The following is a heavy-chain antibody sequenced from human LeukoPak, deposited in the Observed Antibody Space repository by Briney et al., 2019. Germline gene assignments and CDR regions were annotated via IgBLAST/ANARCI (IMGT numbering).Heavy chain of an antibody. CDR1: GFTYSHYG. Sequence: PGRSLRLSCAASGFTYSHYGMHWVRQAPGKGLEWVAVIWSDGTGKYYSDAVKGRFTISRDNSRNTLYLQMDSLRGEDTAVYYCERDAERGFDYSNSLRYWGQGILVAVSS. V-gene: IGHV3-33*08. D-gene: IGHD4-11*01. CDR3: ERDAERGFDYSNSLRY. J-gene: IGHJ4*02. CDR2: IWSDGTGK.